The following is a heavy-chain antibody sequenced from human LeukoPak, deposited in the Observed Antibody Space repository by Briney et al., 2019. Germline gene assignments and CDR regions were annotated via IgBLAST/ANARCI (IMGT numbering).Heavy chain of an antibody. D-gene: IGHD2-2*02. Sequence: SVKVSCKGSVVTFSSYAISWVREAPGQGVEWMGGVIPIFGVANYAQKFQGRVTITTDESTSTASMELSSLRSADTAVYYYARVHRSSTSCYTNAFDIWGQGTMVTVSS. CDR1: VVTFSSYA. V-gene: IGHV1-69*05. CDR3: ARVHRSSTSCYTNAFDI. CDR2: VIPIFGVA. J-gene: IGHJ3*02.